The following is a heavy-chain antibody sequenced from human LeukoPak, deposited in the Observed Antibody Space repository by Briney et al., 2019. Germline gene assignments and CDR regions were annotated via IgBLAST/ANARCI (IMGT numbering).Heavy chain of an antibody. CDR2: IIPIFGTA. CDR1: GGTFSSYA. D-gene: IGHD3-10*01. Sequence: SVKVSCKASGGTFSSYAISWVRQAPGQGLELMGGIIPIFGTANYAQNFQGRVTITTDESTSTAYMELSSLRSEDTAVYYCARAAGSGSYLYYFDYWGQGTLVTVSS. J-gene: IGHJ4*02. V-gene: IGHV1-69*05. CDR3: ARAAGSGSYLYYFDY.